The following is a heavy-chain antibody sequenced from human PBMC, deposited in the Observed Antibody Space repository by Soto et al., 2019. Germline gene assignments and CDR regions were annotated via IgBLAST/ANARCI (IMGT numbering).Heavy chain of an antibody. J-gene: IGHJ6*02. Sequence: ASVKVSCKASGYTFTGYSMHWVRQAPGQGLEWMGWINPNSGGTNYAQKFQGRVTMTRDTSISTVYMELSRLRSDDTAVYYCARDTSGSWSGYYYYNMDVCGQGITISGSS. D-gene: IGHD1-26*01. CDR3: ARDTSGSWSGYYYYNMDV. V-gene: IGHV1-2*02. CDR2: INPNSGGT. CDR1: GYTFTGYS.